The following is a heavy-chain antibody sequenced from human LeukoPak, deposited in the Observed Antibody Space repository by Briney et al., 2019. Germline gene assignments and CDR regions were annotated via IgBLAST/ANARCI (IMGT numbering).Heavy chain of an antibody. J-gene: IGHJ3*02. CDR2: IYSGGST. D-gene: IGHD3/OR15-3a*01. Sequence: GGSLRLSCAASGFTVSSNYMSWVRQAPGKGLEWVSVIYSGGSTYYADSVKGRFTISRNNTKNTLYLQMNSLRAEDTAVYYCARYGLGAHAFDIWGQGTMVTVSS. V-gene: IGHV3-66*01. CDR1: GFTVSSNY. CDR3: ARYGLGAHAFDI.